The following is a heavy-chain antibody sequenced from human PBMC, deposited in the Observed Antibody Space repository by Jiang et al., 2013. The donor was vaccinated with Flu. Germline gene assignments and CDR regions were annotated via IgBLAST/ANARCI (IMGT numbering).Heavy chain of an antibody. D-gene: IGHD4-17*01. CDR3: ASSYGDSQFYDY. J-gene: IGHJ4*02. V-gene: IGHV1-69*01. Sequence: KFQGRVTITADESTSTAYMELSSLRSEDTAVYYCASSYGDSQFYDYWGQGTLVTVSS.